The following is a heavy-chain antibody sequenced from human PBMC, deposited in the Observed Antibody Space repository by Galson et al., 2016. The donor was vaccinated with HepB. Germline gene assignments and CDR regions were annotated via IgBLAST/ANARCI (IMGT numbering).Heavy chain of an antibody. CDR3: VQGGTAPAV. Sequence: SLRLSCAPSGFTFSNYGMTWVRQAPGKGLEVVSSISRSGDSTDYADSVKGRFTISRDNFKNTLSLQMNSLTADDTAIYYCVQGGTAPAVWGKGTTVTVSS. J-gene: IGHJ6*04. V-gene: IGHV3-23*01. D-gene: IGHD1-1*01. CDR2: ISRSGDST. CDR1: GFTFSNYG.